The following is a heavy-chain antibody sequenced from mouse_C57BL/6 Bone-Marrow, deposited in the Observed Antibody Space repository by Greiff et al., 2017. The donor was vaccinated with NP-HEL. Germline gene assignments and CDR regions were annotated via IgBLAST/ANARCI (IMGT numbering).Heavy chain of an antibody. V-gene: IGHV1-76*01. CDR3: AERDYGSSPLWYFGV. J-gene: IGHJ1*03. CDR1: GYTFTDYY. Sequence: VMLVESGAELVRPGASVKLSCKASGYTFTDYYINWVKQRPGQGLEWIARIYPGSGNTYYNEKFKGKATLTAEKSSSTAYMQLSSLTSEDSAVYFCAERDYGSSPLWYFGVGRTETTDSVST. CDR2: IYPGSGNT. D-gene: IGHD1-1*01.